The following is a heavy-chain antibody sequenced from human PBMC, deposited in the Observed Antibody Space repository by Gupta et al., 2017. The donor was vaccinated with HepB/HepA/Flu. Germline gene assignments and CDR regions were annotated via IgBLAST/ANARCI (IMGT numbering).Heavy chain of an antibody. CDR1: GYTFTTYD. J-gene: IGHJ3*01. CDR3: TVGTILQDDRGKFAFDV. V-gene: IGHV1-8*01. Sequence: QAQLVQSGAEVRKPGASVKVSCKASGYTFTTYDVTWVRQATGQGLEWMGWVSPNSGNTGYAQSFQGRVTMTRNTSIGTAYMELSSLTSEDTAVYYGTVGTILQDDRGKFAFDVWGQGTKVTVSS. D-gene: IGHD4-23*01. CDR2: VSPNSGNT.